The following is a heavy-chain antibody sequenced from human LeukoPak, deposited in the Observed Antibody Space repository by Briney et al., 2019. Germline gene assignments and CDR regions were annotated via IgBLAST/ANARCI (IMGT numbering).Heavy chain of an antibody. Sequence: GGSLRLSCVVSGFTFSSYAMHWVRQAPGKGLEYVSAISSNGGSTYYANSVKGRFTISRDNSKNTLYLQMGSLRVEDMAVYYCARASSGWYGYWGQGTLVTVSS. D-gene: IGHD6-19*01. CDR1: GFTFSSYA. J-gene: IGHJ4*02. CDR3: ARASSGWYGY. V-gene: IGHV3-64*01. CDR2: ISSNGGST.